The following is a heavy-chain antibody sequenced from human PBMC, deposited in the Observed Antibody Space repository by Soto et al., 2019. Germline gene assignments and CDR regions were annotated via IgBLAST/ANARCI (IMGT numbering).Heavy chain of an antibody. J-gene: IGHJ3*02. V-gene: IGHV1-3*01. Sequence: ASVKVSCKASGYTFTSYAMHWVRQAPGQRLEWMGWINAGNGNTKYSQKFQGRVTITRDTSASTAYMELSSLRSEDTAVYYCARDQLVRGVITDDAFDIWGQGTMVTVSS. CDR2: INAGNGNT. CDR1: GYTFTSYA. CDR3: ARDQLVRGVITDDAFDI. D-gene: IGHD3-10*01.